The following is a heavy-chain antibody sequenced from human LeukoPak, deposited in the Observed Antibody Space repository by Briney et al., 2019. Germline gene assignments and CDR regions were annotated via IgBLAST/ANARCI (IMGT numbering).Heavy chain of an antibody. V-gene: IGHV4-4*07. J-gene: IGHJ3*02. CDR1: GGSISSYY. CDR2: IYTSGST. D-gene: IGHD2-2*02. Sequence: SETLSLTCTVSGGSISSYYWSWIRQPAGKGLEWIGRIYTSGSTNYNPSLKSRVTMSVDTSKNQFSLKLSSVTAADTAVYYCARDRCSTSCYTGFAFDAFDIWGQGTMVTVSS. CDR3: ARDRCSTSCYTGFAFDAFDI.